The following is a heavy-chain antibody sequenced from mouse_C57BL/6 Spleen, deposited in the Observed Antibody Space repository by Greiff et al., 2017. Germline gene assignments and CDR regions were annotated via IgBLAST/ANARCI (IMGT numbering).Heavy chain of an antibody. Sequence: QVQLQQSGPELVKPGASVKISCKASGYSFTSYYIHWVKQRPGQGLEWIGWIYPGSGNTKYNEKFKGKATLTADTSSSTAYMQLSSLTSEDSAVYYCARRGDYDDWYFDVWGTGTTVTVSS. CDR2: IYPGSGNT. J-gene: IGHJ1*03. CDR1: GYSFTSYY. V-gene: IGHV1-66*01. D-gene: IGHD2-4*01. CDR3: ARRGDYDDWYFDV.